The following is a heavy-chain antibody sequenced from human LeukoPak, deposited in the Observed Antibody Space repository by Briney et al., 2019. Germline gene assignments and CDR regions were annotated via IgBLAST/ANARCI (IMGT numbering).Heavy chain of an antibody. Sequence: GGSLRLSCAASGFTFSSSGMHWVRQAPGEGREWVAVISYDGSNKYHAHSVKGRFTISRDNSKNTLYLQMNSLRAEDTAVYYWAKNGYCSGGSCSSIDYWGQGTLVTVSS. J-gene: IGHJ4*02. CDR3: AKNGYCSGGSCSSIDY. CDR2: ISYDGSNK. CDR1: GFTFSSSG. V-gene: IGHV3-30*18. D-gene: IGHD2-15*01.